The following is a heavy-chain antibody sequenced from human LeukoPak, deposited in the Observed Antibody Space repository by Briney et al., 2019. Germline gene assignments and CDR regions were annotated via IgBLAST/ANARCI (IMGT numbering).Heavy chain of an antibody. CDR2: INHSGST. D-gene: IGHD3-10*01. CDR1: GGSFSGYY. CDR3: ARDRITMVRGVIIHKNWFDP. V-gene: IGHV4-34*01. Sequence: SETLSLTCAVYGGSFSGYYWSWIRQPPGKGLEWIGEINHSGSTNYNPSLKSRVTISVDTSKNQFSLKLSSVTAADTAVYYCARDRITMVRGVIIHKNWFDPWGQETLVTVSS. J-gene: IGHJ5*02.